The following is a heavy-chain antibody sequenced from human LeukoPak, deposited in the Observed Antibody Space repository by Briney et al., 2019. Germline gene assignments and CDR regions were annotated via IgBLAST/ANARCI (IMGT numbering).Heavy chain of an antibody. D-gene: IGHD6-6*01. J-gene: IGHJ4*02. V-gene: IGHV3-23*01. CDR3: VRKFSYSSSAYNPHYYDS. CDR2: ISDNT. CDR1: GFTFSMYA. Sequence: GGSLRLSCAVSGFTFSMYAMAWVRQAPGKGLEWVSGISDNTYYADSVRGRFTISRDNDENSLFLQMNSLRAEDTALYHCVRKFSYSSSAYNPHYYDSWGQGILVTVSS.